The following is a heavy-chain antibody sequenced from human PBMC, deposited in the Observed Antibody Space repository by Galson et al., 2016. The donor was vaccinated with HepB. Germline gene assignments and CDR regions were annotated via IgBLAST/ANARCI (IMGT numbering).Heavy chain of an antibody. CDR3: ASSIAVAGIIDY. D-gene: IGHD6-19*01. CDR1: GFSLSTYA. V-gene: IGHV3-33*01. J-gene: IGHJ4*02. CDR2: IWSGAIKK. Sequence: SLRLSCAGSGFSLSTYAVHWVRQTPGKGLEWVAVIWSGAIKKYYADSVEGRFTTSRDDSENTVYLQINTLRVEDTAMYYCASSIAVAGIIDYWGQGTLVTVSS.